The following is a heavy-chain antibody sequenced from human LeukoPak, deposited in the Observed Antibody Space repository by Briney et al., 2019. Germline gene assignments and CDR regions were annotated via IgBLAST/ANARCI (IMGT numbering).Heavy chain of an antibody. J-gene: IGHJ4*02. D-gene: IGHD2-2*01. Sequence: GASVKGSCKASGYTFTSYGISWVRQAPGQGLEWMGWISAYNGNTNYAQKLQGRVTMTTDTSTSTAYMELRSLRSDDTAVYYCARRHCSSTSCYPLDYWGQGTLVSVSS. CDR1: GYTFTSYG. CDR3: ARRHCSSTSCYPLDY. V-gene: IGHV1-18*04. CDR2: ISAYNGNT.